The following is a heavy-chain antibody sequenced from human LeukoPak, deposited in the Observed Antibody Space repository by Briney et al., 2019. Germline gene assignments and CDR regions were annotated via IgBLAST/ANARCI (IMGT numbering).Heavy chain of an antibody. CDR2: ITGSDGNT. Sequence: PGASLRLSCAASGFTFSSYAMSWVRQAPGKGLEWVSAITGSDGNTYYADPVKGRFTISRDNSKNTLYLQMNSLRAEDTAVYYCAQWGDFDVLTGYYVPDFWGQGTLVTVSS. D-gene: IGHD3-9*01. CDR1: GFTFSSYA. CDR3: AQWGDFDVLTGYYVPDF. V-gene: IGHV3-23*01. J-gene: IGHJ4*02.